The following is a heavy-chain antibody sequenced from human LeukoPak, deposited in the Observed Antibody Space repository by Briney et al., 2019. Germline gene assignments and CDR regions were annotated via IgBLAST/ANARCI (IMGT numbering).Heavy chain of an antibody. CDR1: GFTFSSYG. V-gene: IGHV3-7*01. CDR3: ARQGSGWPFDY. CDR2: IKQDGSEK. D-gene: IGHD6-19*01. J-gene: IGHJ4*02. Sequence: GGSLRLSCAASGFTFSSYGMHWVRQAPGKGLEWVANIKQDGSEKYYVDSVKGRFTISRDNAKNSLYLQMNSLRAEDTAVYYCARQGSGWPFDYWGQGTLVTVSS.